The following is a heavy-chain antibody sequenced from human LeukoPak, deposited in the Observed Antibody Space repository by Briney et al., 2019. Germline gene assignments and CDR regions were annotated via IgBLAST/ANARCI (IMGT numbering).Heavy chain of an antibody. J-gene: IGHJ4*02. CDR1: GFTFTNYW. CDR3: ANEQRAAAGPYYFDY. D-gene: IGHD6-13*01. V-gene: IGHV3-7*03. CDR2: IKQDRSEK. Sequence: PGGSLRLSCAASGFTFTNYWMSWVRQAPGKGLELVANIKQDRSEKYYVDSVKGRFTISRDNSKNTLYLQMNSLRAEDTAVYYCANEQRAAAGPYYFDYWGQGTLVTVSS.